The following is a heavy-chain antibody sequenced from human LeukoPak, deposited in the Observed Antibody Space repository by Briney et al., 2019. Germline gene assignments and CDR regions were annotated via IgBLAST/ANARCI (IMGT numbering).Heavy chain of an antibody. CDR3: ASGIVGGYYYYMDV. Sequence: ASVKVSCKASGYTFTGYYMHWVRQAPGQGLEWMGWINPNSGGTNYAQKFQGGVTMTRDTSISTAYMELSRLRSDDTAVYYCASGIVGGYYYYMDVWGKGTTVTVSS. J-gene: IGHJ6*03. V-gene: IGHV1-2*02. CDR1: GYTFTGYY. CDR2: INPNSGGT. D-gene: IGHD1-26*01.